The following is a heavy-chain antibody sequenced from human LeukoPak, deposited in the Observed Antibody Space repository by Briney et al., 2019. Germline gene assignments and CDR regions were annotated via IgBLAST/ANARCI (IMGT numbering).Heavy chain of an antibody. V-gene: IGHV4-39*07. J-gene: IGHJ4*02. CDR2: IYYSGST. CDR3: ARTVVVTANLDY. CDR1: GGSISSSSYY. D-gene: IGHD2-21*02. Sequence: PSETLSLTCTVSGGSISSSSYYWGWIRQPPGKGLEWIGSIYYSGSTYYNPSLKSRVTISVDTSKNQFSLKLSSVTAADTAVYYCARTVVVTANLDYWGQGTLVTVSS.